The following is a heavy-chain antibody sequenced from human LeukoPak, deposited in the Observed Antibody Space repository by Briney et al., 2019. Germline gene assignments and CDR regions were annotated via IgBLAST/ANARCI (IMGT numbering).Heavy chain of an antibody. V-gene: IGHV1-69*05. Sequence: ASVKVSSKASGGTFSSYAISWVRQAPGQGLEWMGGIIPIFGTANYAQKFQGRVTITTDESTSTAYMELSSLRSEDTAVYYCASYHPPRAFDIWGQGTMVTVSS. CDR2: IIPIFGTA. CDR3: ASYHPPRAFDI. J-gene: IGHJ3*02. D-gene: IGHD3-16*02. CDR1: GGTFSSYA.